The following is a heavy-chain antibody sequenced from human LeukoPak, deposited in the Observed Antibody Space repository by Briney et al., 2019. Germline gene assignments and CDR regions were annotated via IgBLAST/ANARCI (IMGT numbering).Heavy chain of an antibody. J-gene: IGHJ2*01. CDR3: ARGTPYYDILTGYYNGNWYFDL. Sequence: SETLSLTCTVSGGSIRNYFWSWIRQPPGKGLEWIGYIYYSGSTNYNPSLKSRVTISVDTSKNQFSLRLSSVTAADTAVYYCARGTPYYDILTGYYNGNWYFDLWGRGTLVTVSS. CDR2: IYYSGST. D-gene: IGHD3-9*01. V-gene: IGHV4-59*01. CDR1: GGSIRNYF.